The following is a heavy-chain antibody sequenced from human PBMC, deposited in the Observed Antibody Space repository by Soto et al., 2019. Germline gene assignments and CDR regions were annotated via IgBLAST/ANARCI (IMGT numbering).Heavy chain of an antibody. V-gene: IGHV3-23*01. D-gene: IGHD3-10*01. CDR1: GFTFSSYA. CDR2: ISGSGGRT. Sequence: GGSLRLSCSASGFTFSSYAMTWVRQAPGKGLEWVADISGSGGRTYYADSVKGRFTISRDNSKNTLYLQMNSLRAEDTAVYYCAKEGGSITMVRGSPEAYWGQGTLVTVSS. CDR3: AKEGGSITMVRGSPEAY. J-gene: IGHJ4*02.